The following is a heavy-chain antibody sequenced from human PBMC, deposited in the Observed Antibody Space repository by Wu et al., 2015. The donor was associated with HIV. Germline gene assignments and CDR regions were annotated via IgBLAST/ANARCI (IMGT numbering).Heavy chain of an antibody. CDR2: IIPIFGTA. D-gene: IGHD3-3*01. CDR3: ARVGGVVDFWSGYPHGPGDYYFDY. J-gene: IGHJ4*02. Sequence: QVQLVQSGAEVKKPGSSVKVSCKASGGTFSSYAISWVRQAPGQGLEWMGGIIPIFGTANYAQKFQGRVTITADESTSTAYMELSSLRSEDTAVYYCARVGGVVDFWSGYPHGPGDYYFDYWGQGTLVTVSS. V-gene: IGHV1-69*12. CDR1: GGTFSSYA.